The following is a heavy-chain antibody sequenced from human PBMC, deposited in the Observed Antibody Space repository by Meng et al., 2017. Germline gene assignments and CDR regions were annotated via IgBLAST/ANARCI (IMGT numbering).Heavy chain of an antibody. Sequence: GESLKISCAASGFTVSSNYMSWVRQAPGKGLEWVSVIYSGGSTYYADSVKGRFTISRDNSKNTLYLQMNSLRVEDTAVYYCARDHYDYGVRYFDYWGQGTLVTVSS. J-gene: IGHJ4*02. CDR1: GFTVSSNY. D-gene: IGHD4-17*01. CDR3: ARDHYDYGVRYFDY. V-gene: IGHV3-53*01. CDR2: IYSGGST.